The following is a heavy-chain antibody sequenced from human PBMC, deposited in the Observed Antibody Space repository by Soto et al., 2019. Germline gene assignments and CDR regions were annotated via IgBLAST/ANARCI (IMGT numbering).Heavy chain of an antibody. J-gene: IGHJ1*01. CDR1: GGSISSGVYY. D-gene: IGHD3-10*01. Sequence: SETLSLTFTVSGGSISSGVYYWSWIRQHPGKGLEWIGYIYYSGSTYYKPSLKSRITISLETSKNQFSLKLSSVTAADTAVYYCGRAVMGDIRVDQWGQGTLV. V-gene: IGHV4-31*03. CDR3: GRAVMGDIRVDQ. CDR2: IYYSGST.